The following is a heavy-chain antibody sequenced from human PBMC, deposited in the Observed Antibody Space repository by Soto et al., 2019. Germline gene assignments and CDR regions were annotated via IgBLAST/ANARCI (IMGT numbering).Heavy chain of an antibody. J-gene: IGHJ4*02. CDR1: GYTFTSYY. D-gene: IGHD2-2*01. CDR3: ARGYCSSTSCISFLGFDY. CDR2: INPSGGST. V-gene: IGHV1-46*03. Sequence: QVQLVQSGAEVKKPGASVKVSCKASGYTFTSYYMHWVRQAPGQGLEWMGIINPSGGSTSYAQKFQGRVTMTRDTSTSTVYMELSSLRSEDTAVYYCARGYCSSTSCISFLGFDYWGQGTLVTVSS.